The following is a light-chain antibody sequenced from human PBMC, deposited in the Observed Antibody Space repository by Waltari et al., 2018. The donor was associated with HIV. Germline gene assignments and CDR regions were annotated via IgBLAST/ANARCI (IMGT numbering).Light chain of an antibody. V-gene: IGLV2-23*02. J-gene: IGLJ3*02. CDR3: CSYAGSSTLV. CDR1: SSDVGSHNL. Sequence: QSALTQPPSASGSPGQSVTIPCTGTSSDVGSHNLVSWYQQQPGKAPKLIIYDVHKRPSGVSNRFSGSKSGSTASLTISGLQAEDEADYFCCSYAGSSTLVFGGGTKLTVL. CDR2: DVH.